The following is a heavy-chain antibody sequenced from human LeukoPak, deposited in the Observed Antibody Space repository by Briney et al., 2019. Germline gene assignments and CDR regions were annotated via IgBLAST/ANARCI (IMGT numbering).Heavy chain of an antibody. CDR2: INHSGST. J-gene: IGHJ4*02. Sequence: SETLSLTCAVYGGSFSGYYWSWIRQPPGKGLEWIGEINHSGSTNYNPSLKSRVTISVDTSKNQFSLQLNSVTPEDTAVYYCARALPPVAGHIFDYWGQGTLVTVSS. D-gene: IGHD6-19*01. CDR1: GGSFSGYY. CDR3: ARALPPVAGHIFDY. V-gene: IGHV4-34*01.